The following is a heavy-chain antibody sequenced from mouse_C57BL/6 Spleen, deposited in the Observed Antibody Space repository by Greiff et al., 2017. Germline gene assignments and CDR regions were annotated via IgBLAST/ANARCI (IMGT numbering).Heavy chain of an antibody. Sequence: VQLQQPGAELVRPGSSVKLSCKASGYTFTSYWMDWVKQRPGQGLEWIGNIYPSDSETHYNQKFKDKATLTVDKSSSTAYMQLSSLTSEDSAVYYCARLYRETYYAMDYWGQGTSVTVSS. J-gene: IGHJ4*01. CDR3: ARLYRETYYAMDY. CDR1: GYTFTSYW. D-gene: IGHD2-12*01. CDR2: IYPSDSET. V-gene: IGHV1-61*01.